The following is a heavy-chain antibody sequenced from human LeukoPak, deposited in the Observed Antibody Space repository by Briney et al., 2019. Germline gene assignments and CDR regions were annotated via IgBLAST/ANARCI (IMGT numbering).Heavy chain of an antibody. CDR2: INPSGGST. V-gene: IGHV1-46*01. CDR3: ARVGDTRDGYNYDFDY. D-gene: IGHD5-24*01. Sequence: ASVKVSCKASGYTFTSYYMHWVRQAPGQGLEWMGIINPSGGSTSYAQKFQGRVTMTRDTSTSTVYMELSSLRSEDTAVYYCARVGDTRDGYNYDFDYWGQGTLVTVSS. CDR1: GYTFTSYY. J-gene: IGHJ4*02.